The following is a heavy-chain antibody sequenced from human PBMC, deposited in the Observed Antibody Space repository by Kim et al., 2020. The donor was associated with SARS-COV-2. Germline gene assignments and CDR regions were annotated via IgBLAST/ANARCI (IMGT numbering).Heavy chain of an antibody. CDR3: AIRSPGAAYCGGDCYLDY. CDR2: FDPEDGET. J-gene: IGHJ4*02. V-gene: IGHV1-24*01. Sequence: ASVKVSCKVSGYTLTELSMHWVRQAPGKGLEWMGGFDPEDGETIYAQKFQGRVTMTEDTSTDTAYMELSSLRSEDTAVYYCAIRSPGAAYCGGDCYLDYWGQGTLVTVSS. D-gene: IGHD2-21*02. CDR1: GYTLTELS.